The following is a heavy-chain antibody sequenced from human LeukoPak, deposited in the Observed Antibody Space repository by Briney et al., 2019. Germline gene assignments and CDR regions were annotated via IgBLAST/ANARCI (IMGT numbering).Heavy chain of an antibody. CDR2: LRGSDDST. CDR3: VKVMRLTKVTAGYFDY. J-gene: IGHJ4*02. CDR1: GFTFSSYA. D-gene: IGHD4-17*01. V-gene: IGHV3-23*01. Sequence: SGGSLRLSCAASGFTFSSYAISWVRQAPGKGLEWVSALRGSDDSTFYADSVKGRFTISRDSSKNTVFLQMNSLRAEDTAVYYCVKVMRLTKVTAGYFDYWGQGTLVSVSS.